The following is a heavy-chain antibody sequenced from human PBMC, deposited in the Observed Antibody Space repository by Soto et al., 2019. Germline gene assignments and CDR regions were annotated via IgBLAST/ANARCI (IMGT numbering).Heavy chain of an antibody. D-gene: IGHD1-26*01. J-gene: IGHJ3*02. CDR3: ARDLPGLGGYPSPVAFDI. CDR2: TYYRSKWYN. CDR1: GHGVSSNSAA. Sequence: PSQTLSLTCAMSGHGVSSNSAAWNWIRQSPSRGLEWLGRTYYRSKWYNDYAVSVKSRITINPDTSKNQFSLKLSSVTAADTAVYYCARDLPGLGGYPSPVAFDIWGQGTMVTV. V-gene: IGHV6-1*01.